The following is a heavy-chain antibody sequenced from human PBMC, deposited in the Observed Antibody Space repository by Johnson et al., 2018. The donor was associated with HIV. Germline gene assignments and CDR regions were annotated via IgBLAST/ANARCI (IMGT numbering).Heavy chain of an antibody. CDR3: ASPGTVVTGLAFDI. CDR1: GFTFSTYG. J-gene: IGHJ3*02. D-gene: IGHD4-23*01. CDR2: MWYDGSNT. V-gene: IGHV3-33*01. Sequence: QMQLVESGGGVVQPGRSLRLSCAASGFTFSTYGMHWVRQAPGKGLEWVAAMWYDGSNTYYSDSVTGRFTISRDNSKNTLYLQMNSLRAEDTAVYYCASPGTVVTGLAFDIWGQGTMVTVSS.